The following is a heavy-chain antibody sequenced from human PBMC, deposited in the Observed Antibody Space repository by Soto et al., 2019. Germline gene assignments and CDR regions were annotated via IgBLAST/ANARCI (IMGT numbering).Heavy chain of an antibody. D-gene: IGHD4-17*01. J-gene: IGHJ4*02. Sequence: ASVKVSCKASGYTFASFYVHWVRQAPGQGLEWMGVINSGAGNTAYAQKFQGRVTMTSDTSTSTLYMEMSSLRSEDTAVYYCARLATVTPPYYFDYWGQGTLVTVSS. CDR2: INSGAGNT. CDR3: ARLATVTPPYYFDY. V-gene: IGHV1-46*01. CDR1: GYTFASFY.